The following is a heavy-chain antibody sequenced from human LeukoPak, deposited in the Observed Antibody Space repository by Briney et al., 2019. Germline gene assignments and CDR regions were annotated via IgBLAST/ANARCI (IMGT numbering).Heavy chain of an antibody. CDR1: GFTFSSYA. Sequence: PGGSLRLSCAASGFTFSSYAMSWVRQAPGKGLEWVSAISGSGGSTYYADSVKGRFTISRDNSMNTLYLQMNSLRAEDTAVYYCATYCSSTSCYEVGNYWGQGTLVTVSS. V-gene: IGHV3-23*01. CDR3: ATYCSSTSCYEVGNY. J-gene: IGHJ4*02. D-gene: IGHD2-2*01. CDR2: ISGSGGST.